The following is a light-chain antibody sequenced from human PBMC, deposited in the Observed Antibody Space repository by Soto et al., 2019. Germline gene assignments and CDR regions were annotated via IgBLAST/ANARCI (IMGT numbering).Light chain of an antibody. CDR3: QSYDDNSVV. J-gene: IGLJ2*01. CDR2: KND. V-gene: IGLV6-57*04. Sequence: NFMLTQSHSVSESPGKTVTISCTRSSGSIASNHVQWYQQRPGSAPTTVIYKNDQRPSGVPDHFSGSIDSSSNSASLTISGLQTEDEADYYCQSYDDNSVVFGGGTKLTVL. CDR1: SGSIASNH.